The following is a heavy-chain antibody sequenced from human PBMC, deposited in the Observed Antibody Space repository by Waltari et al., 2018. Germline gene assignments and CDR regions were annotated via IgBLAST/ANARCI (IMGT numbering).Heavy chain of an antibody. CDR3: AKGPYFGSGVGMDV. CDR1: GFTFSTYG. CDR2: FKVSGCRT. D-gene: IGHD3-10*01. J-gene: IGHJ6*02. Sequence: EAQLLESGGDLVQPGGSLRLSCAASGFTFSTYGMSWVRQAPGKGLEWVAGFKVSGCRTSYAEPVQGRFTSSRDNSKNTLYLQMNSLRTEDTAVYYCAKGPYFGSGVGMDVWGQGTTVSVSS. V-gene: IGHV3-23*01.